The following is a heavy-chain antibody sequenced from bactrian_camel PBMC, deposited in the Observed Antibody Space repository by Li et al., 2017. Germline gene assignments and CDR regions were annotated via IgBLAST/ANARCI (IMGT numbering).Heavy chain of an antibody. D-gene: IGHD4*01. V-gene: IGHV3S54*01. CDR3: ATLSGIDYPAHFVY. J-gene: IGHJ4*01. Sequence: HVQLVESGGGLVQPGGSLRLSCGASGHTYSSNCMGWFRQAPGKEREGVAFVYFGGGRTYYADSVKGRFTISRDNVKNTVYLQMNSLKSEDTALYYCATLSGIDYPAHFVYWGQGTQVTVSS. CDR1: GHTYSSNC. CDR2: VYFGGGRT.